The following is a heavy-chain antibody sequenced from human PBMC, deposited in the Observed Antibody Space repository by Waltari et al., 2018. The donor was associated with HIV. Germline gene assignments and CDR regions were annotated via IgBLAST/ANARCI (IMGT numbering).Heavy chain of an antibody. V-gene: IGHV3-15*06. D-gene: IGHD2-15*01. CDR2: IKSKADGGTT. CDR3: TTPRPSTPSQYGVDV. Sequence: EVQLVVSGGGLVKPGGSLRLSCVVSGFTFSNAWMTWFRQAPGKGLEWMGRIKSKADGGTTNYTAPINGRFTISRDDSRNTLYLQMNNLQIEDTAVYFCTTPRPSTPSQYGVDVWGQGTTVTVSS. CDR1: GFTFSNAW. J-gene: IGHJ6*02.